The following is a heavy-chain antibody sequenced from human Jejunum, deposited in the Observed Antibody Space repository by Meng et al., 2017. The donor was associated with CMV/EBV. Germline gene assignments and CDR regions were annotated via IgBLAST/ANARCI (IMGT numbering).Heavy chain of an antibody. CDR1: GFTFSKFG. D-gene: IGHD1-26*01. Sequence: CVASGFTFSKFGMPWVRQAPGKGLEWVAVIWGDGSEKYYSDSVKGRFTIFRDNPRNTLYLQMNSLRPDDTARYFCAKGGSGSYDWFDPWGQGTLVTVSS. CDR2: IWGDGSEK. CDR3: AKGGSGSYDWFDP. V-gene: IGHV3-33*03. J-gene: IGHJ5*02.